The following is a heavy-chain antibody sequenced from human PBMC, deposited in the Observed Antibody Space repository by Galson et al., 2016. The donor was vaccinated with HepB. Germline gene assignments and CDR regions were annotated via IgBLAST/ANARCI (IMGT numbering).Heavy chain of an antibody. CDR2: INSDGSST. J-gene: IGHJ6*02. V-gene: IGHV3-74*01. D-gene: IGHD5-24*01. Sequence: SLRLSCAASGFTFSSYYMHWVRQAPGKGLVWVSRINSDGSSTSYADSVKGRFTISRDNAKNTLYLQMNSLRAEDTAVYYCAREARWLQRGMDVWGQGTTVTVPS. CDR1: GFTFSSYY. CDR3: AREARWLQRGMDV.